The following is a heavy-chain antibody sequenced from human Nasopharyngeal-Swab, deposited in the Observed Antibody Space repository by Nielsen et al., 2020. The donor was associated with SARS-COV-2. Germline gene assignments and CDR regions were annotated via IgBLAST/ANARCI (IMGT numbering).Heavy chain of an antibody. V-gene: IGHV1-58*01. CDR3: AAASGWDLLRDSYYGMDV. Sequence: SGKVSCKASGFTFTSSAVQWVRQARGQHLEWIGWIVVGSGHTNYAQKFQERVTITRDMSTSTAYMELSSLRSEDTAVYYCAAASGWDLLRDSYYGMDVWGQGTTVTVSS. CDR2: IVVGSGHT. J-gene: IGHJ6*02. CDR1: GFTFTSSA. D-gene: IGHD1-26*01.